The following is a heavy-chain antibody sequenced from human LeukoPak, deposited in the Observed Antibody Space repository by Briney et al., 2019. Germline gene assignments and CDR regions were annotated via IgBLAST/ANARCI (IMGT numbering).Heavy chain of an antibody. J-gene: IGHJ3*02. CDR2: ISGSGGST. Sequence: GGSLRLSCAASGFTFSSYAMSWVRQAPGKGLEWVSAISGSGGSTYYADSVKGRFTISRDNSKNTLYLQMNSLRAEDTAVYYCATGAVLWFGAADAFDIWGQGTMVTVSS. V-gene: IGHV3-23*01. CDR3: ATGAVLWFGAADAFDI. D-gene: IGHD3-10*01. CDR1: GFTFSSYA.